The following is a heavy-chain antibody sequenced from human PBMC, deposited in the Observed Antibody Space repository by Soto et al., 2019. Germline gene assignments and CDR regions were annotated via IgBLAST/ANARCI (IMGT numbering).Heavy chain of an antibody. CDR2: ISSSSSLI. V-gene: IGHV3-48*02. CDR1: GFTFSSYS. J-gene: IGHJ4*02. CDR3: ARGGRGYYFGD. D-gene: IGHD3-22*01. Sequence: EVQLVESGGGLVQPGGSLRLSCAASGFTFSSYSMNWVRQATGKGLEWVSYISSSSSLIFYADSVKGRFTFSRDKAGNSLYLQMNSQTDDDTDVYSCARGGRGYYFGDWRQGNLVIVS.